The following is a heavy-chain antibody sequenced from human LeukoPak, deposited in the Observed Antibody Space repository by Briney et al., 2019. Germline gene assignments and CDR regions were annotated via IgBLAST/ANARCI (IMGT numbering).Heavy chain of an antibody. J-gene: IGHJ3*02. Sequence: SETLSLTCTVSGGSISSRSYYWGWIRQPPGKGLEWIGSIYYSGSTYYNPSLKSRVTISVDTSKNQFSLKLSSVTAADTAVYYCARHISALGYCSGGSCKAGIYDSSGSSDAFDIWGQGTMVTVSS. CDR1: GGSISSRSYY. V-gene: IGHV4-39*01. CDR2: IYYSGST. CDR3: ARHISALGYCSGGSCKAGIYDSSGSSDAFDI. D-gene: IGHD2-15*01.